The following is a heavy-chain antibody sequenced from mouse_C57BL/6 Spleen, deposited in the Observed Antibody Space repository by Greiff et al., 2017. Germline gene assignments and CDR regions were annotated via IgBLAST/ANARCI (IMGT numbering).Heavy chain of an antibody. J-gene: IGHJ2*01. V-gene: IGHV1-62-2*01. CDR3: ARHAYGKGPFDY. D-gene: IGHD2-10*02. CDR2: FYPGSGSI. Sequence: QVQLKESGAELVKPGASVKLSCKASGYTFTEYTIHWVKQRSGQGLEWIGWFYPGSGSIKYNEKFKDKATLTADKSSSTVYMELSSLTSEDSAVYYCARHAYGKGPFDYWGQGTTLTVSS. CDR1: GYTFTEYT.